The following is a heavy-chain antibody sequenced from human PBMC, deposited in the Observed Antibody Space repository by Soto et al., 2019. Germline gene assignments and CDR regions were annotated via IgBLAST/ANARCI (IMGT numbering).Heavy chain of an antibody. Sequence: GGSLRLSCVGSGFTFSNHWMNWVRQAPGQGLEWVANIKADGSEKYYVDSVKGRFTISRDNAKNSLYLQMNSLRAEDTAVYYWARARCVHYWGQGTQVTVSS. CDR3: ARARCVHY. D-gene: IGHD2-8*01. CDR2: IKADGSEK. V-gene: IGHV3-7*03. J-gene: IGHJ4*02. CDR1: GFTFSNHW.